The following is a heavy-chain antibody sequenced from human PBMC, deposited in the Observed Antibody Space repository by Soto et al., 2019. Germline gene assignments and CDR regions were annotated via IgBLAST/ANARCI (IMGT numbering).Heavy chain of an antibody. CDR3: AKGRSYYYYYGVDV. V-gene: IGHV3-23*01. CDR1: GFIFNSYA. J-gene: IGHJ6*02. CDR2: ISSSGIST. Sequence: GGSLRLSCAASGFIFNSYAMSWVRQAPGKGLEWVSGISSSGISTYYADSVKGRFTISRDSSKNTLYLQMNSLRAEDSAFYYCAKGRSYYYYYGVDVWGQGTTVTVSS.